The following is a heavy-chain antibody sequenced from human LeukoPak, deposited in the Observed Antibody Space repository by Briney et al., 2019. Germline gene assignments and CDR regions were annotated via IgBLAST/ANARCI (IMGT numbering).Heavy chain of an antibody. D-gene: IGHD3-10*02. CDR2: ISSSGSTT. V-gene: IGHV3-48*03. Sequence: PGGSLRLSCAASGFTFSSYEMNWVRQAPGKGLEWVSYISSSGSTTYYADSVKGRFTISRDNANNSLYLQMNSLRAKDTAVYYCAKLGITMIGGVWGKGTTVTISS. CDR3: AKLGITMIGGV. J-gene: IGHJ6*04. CDR1: GFTFSSYE.